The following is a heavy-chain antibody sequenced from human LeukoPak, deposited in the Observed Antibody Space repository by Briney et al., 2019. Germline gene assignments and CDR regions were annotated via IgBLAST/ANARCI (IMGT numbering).Heavy chain of an antibody. J-gene: IGHJ4*02. Sequence: GGSLRLSCAASGFTFTRYWMAWIRQTPGKGLECLLNITQDGNHEYYLDSVRGRFPTSRDNSKNSLYLQMNNLKADDTALYFCSNWIYDISHWVQGTLVTVSP. CDR3: SNWIYDISH. D-gene: IGHD1-20*01. CDR2: ITQDGNHE. CDR1: GFTFTRYW. V-gene: IGHV3-7*01.